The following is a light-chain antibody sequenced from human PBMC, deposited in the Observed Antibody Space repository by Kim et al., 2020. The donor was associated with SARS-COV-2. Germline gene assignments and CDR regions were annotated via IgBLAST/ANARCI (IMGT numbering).Light chain of an antibody. V-gene: IGKV3-20*01. Sequence: SPGGRATPTCSGSHSVNSSYLAWYQQKPGQAPRLLIYGASSRATGIPDRFSGSGSGTDFTLTISRLEPEDFAAYYCQQYGSSSWTFGQGTKVDIK. CDR3: QQYGSSSWT. CDR2: GAS. J-gene: IGKJ1*01. CDR1: HSVNSSY.